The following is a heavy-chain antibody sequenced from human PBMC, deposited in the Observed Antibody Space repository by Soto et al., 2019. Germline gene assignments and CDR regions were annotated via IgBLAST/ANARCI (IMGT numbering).Heavy chain of an antibody. J-gene: IGHJ5*02. CDR2: IYTSGST. D-gene: IGHD2-2*01. Sequence: PSETLSLTCTVSGGSISSYYWIWIRQPAGKGLEWIGRIYTSGSTNYNPSLKSRVTMSVDTSKNQFSLKLSSVTAADTAVYYCAREDIVVVPAANLGIDPWGQGTLVTVS. CDR1: GGSISSYY. CDR3: AREDIVVVPAANLGIDP. V-gene: IGHV4-4*07.